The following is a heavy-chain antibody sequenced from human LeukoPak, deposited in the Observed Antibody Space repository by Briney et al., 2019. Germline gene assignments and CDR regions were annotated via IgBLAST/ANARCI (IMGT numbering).Heavy chain of an antibody. V-gene: IGHV4-38-2*02. Sequence: PSETLSLTCTVSAYSISSGYYWGWIRQPPGKGLEWIGSIYHSGSTYYNPSLKSRVTISVDTSKSQFSLKLSSVTAADTAVYYCVRGRYSSGWFKDKNWFDPWGQGIPVTVSS. CDR3: VRGRYSSGWFKDKNWFDP. D-gene: IGHD6-19*01. CDR2: IYHSGST. J-gene: IGHJ5*02. CDR1: AYSISSGYY.